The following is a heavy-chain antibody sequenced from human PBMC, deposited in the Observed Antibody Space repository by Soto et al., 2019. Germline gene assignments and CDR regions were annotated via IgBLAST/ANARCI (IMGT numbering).Heavy chain of an antibody. D-gene: IGHD3-22*01. CDR2: IYYSGST. CDR3: AREGRASSGYYLYYYYGMDV. V-gene: IGHV4-31*03. Sequence: QVQLQESGPGLVKPSQTLSLTCTVSGGSISSGGYYWSWIRQHPGKGLEWIGYIYYSGSTYYNPSLKSRVNISVDTSKNQFSLKLSSVTAADTAVYYCAREGRASSGYYLYYYYGMDVWGQGTTVTVSS. J-gene: IGHJ6*02. CDR1: GGSISSGGYY.